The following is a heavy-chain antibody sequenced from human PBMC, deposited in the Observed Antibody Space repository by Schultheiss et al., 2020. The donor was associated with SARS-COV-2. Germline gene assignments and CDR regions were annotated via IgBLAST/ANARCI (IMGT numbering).Heavy chain of an antibody. V-gene: IGHV3-49*03. CDR3: TRGGSSWYLPRYYYYYGMDV. Sequence: GGSLRLSCAASGFTFSSYAMHWFRQAPGKGLEWVGFIRSKAYGGTTEYAASVKGRFTISRDDSKSIAYLQMNSLKTEDTAVYYCTRGGSSWYLPRYYYYYGMDVWGQGTTVTVSS. CDR1: GFTFSSYA. J-gene: IGHJ6*02. D-gene: IGHD6-13*01. CDR2: IRSKAYGGTT.